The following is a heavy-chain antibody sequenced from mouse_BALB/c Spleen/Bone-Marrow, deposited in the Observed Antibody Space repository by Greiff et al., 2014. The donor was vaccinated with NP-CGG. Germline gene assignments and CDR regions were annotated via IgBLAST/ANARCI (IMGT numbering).Heavy chain of an antibody. CDR1: EYEFPSHD. Sequence: VQLKESGGGLVQPGESLKLSCESNEYEFPSHDMSWVRKTPEKRLELVAAINSDGGSTYYPDTMKRRFIISRDNSKKTLYLQMSSLRSEDTAFYYCARHGDYYGSSLFAYWGQGTLVTVSA. J-gene: IGHJ3*01. V-gene: IGHV5-2*01. D-gene: IGHD1-1*01. CDR3: ARHGDYYGSSLFAY. CDR2: INSDGGST.